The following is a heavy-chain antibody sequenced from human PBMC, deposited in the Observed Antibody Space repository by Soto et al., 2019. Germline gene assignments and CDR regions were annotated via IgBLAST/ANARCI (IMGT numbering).Heavy chain of an antibody. Sequence: EVQVLESGGGLVQPGGSLRLSCVISRLTFSNYALNWVRQAPGKGLEWVSSISGSGDTAYYADSVKGRFTISRDNSKNTLDLQMNRLRGEDTALYYCAKADYSYSWAPGDYWGQGTLVTVSS. J-gene: IGHJ4*02. CDR1: RLTFSNYA. V-gene: IGHV3-23*01. D-gene: IGHD6-13*01. CDR2: ISGSGDTA. CDR3: AKADYSYSWAPGDY.